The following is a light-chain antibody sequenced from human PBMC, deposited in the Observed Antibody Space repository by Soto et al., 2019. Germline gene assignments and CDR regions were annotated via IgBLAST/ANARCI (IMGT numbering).Light chain of an antibody. J-gene: IGLJ1*01. Sequence: PGPSVTISCTGTSSDVGSYNRVSWYQQPPGTAPKLMIYEVSNRPSGVPDRFSGSKSGNTASLTISGLQAEDEADYYCSSYTSSSTFVFGTGTKVTVL. CDR2: EVS. CDR3: SSYTSSSTFV. V-gene: IGLV2-18*02. CDR1: SSDVGSYNR.